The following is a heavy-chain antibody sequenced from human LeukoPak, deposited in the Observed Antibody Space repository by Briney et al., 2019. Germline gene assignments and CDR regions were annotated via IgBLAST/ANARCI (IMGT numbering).Heavy chain of an antibody. J-gene: IGHJ6*04. V-gene: IGHV4-34*01. Sequence: SETLSLTCAVYGGPFSGYYWSWIRQPPGKGLEGIGEINHSGSTNYNPSLKSRVTISVDTSKNQFSLKLSSVTAADTAVYYCAIRVMVRGPFGVWGKGTTVTVSS. D-gene: IGHD3-10*01. CDR2: INHSGST. CDR3: AIRVMVRGPFGV. CDR1: GGPFSGYY.